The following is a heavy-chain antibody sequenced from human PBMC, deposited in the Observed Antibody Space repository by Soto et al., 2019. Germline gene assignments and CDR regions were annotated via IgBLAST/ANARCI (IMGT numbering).Heavy chain of an antibody. J-gene: IGHJ6*02. CDR1: GFTFSSYA. D-gene: IGHD3-10*01. V-gene: IGHV3-30-3*01. Sequence: GGSLRLSCAASGFTFSSYAMHWVRQAPGKGLEWVAVISYDGSNKYYADSVKGRFTISRDNSKNTLYLQMNSLRAEDTAVYYCARDILLWFGEITYGMDVWGQGTTVTVSS. CDR3: ARDILLWFGEITYGMDV. CDR2: ISYDGSNK.